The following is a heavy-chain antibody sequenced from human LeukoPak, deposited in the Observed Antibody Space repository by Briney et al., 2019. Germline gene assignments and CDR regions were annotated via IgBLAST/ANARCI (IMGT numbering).Heavy chain of an antibody. CDR1: GFTFSGYG. CDR3: ARDPGDGYNLEAFDI. CDR2: ISYDGSNK. V-gene: IGHV3-30*03. Sequence: PGRSLRLSCAASGFTFSGYGMHWVRQAPGKGLEWVAVISYDGSNKDYADSVKGRFIISRDNFKNTLYLQMNSLRPEDTALYYCARDPGDGYNLEAFDIWGLGTMVSVSS. D-gene: IGHD5-24*01. J-gene: IGHJ3*02.